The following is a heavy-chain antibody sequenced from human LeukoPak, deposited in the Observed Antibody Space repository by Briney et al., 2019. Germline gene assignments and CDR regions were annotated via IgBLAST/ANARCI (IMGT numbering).Heavy chain of an antibody. CDR1: GFTFSSYS. Sequence: GGSLRLSCAASGFTFSSYSMNWVRQPPGKGLEWVSSISSSSSYIYYADSVKGRFTISRDNAKNSLYLQMNSLRAEDTAVYYCAREQKHYYYYYYMDVWGKGTTVTVSS. CDR3: AREQKHYYYYYYMDV. J-gene: IGHJ6*03. CDR2: ISSSSSYI. V-gene: IGHV3-21*01.